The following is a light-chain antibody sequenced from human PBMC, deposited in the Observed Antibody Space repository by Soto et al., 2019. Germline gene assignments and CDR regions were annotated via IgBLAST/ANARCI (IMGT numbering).Light chain of an antibody. J-gene: IGKJ5*01. CDR2: DAS. CDR1: QSVSNN. V-gene: IGKV3D-15*01. Sequence: ELVMTQSAASVDLCGRGIVKIYFRAGQSVSNNLAWYQQKPGQAPRLLIYDASNRATGIPARFSGSGFGTEFTLTISSLQSEDFAVYYCQQYKNWPLFGQGTRLEIK. CDR3: QQYKNWPL.